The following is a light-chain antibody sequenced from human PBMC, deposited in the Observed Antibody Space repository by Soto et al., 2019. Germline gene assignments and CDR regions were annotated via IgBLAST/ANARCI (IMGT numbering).Light chain of an antibody. CDR2: LESSGSY. CDR1: SGHSGYI. Sequence: QSVLTQSSSASASLGSSVKLTCTLSSGHSGYIIAWHQQQPGKAPRYLMKLESSGSYNKGSGVPDRFSCSSSGADRYLTISNLHFEDEADYYCETWDSNTRVFAGGTKVTVL. J-gene: IGLJ3*02. V-gene: IGLV4-60*02. CDR3: ETWDSNTRV.